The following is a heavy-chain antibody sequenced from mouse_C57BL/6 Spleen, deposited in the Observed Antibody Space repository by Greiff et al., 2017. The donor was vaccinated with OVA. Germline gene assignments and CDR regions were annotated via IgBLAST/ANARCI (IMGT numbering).Heavy chain of an antibody. CDR3: ARSPTVVATPFAY. J-gene: IGHJ3*01. D-gene: IGHD1-1*01. CDR2: INPNNGGT. CDR1: GYTFTDYN. Sequence: EVQRVESGPELVKPGASVKIPCKASGYTFTDYNMDWVKQSHGKSLEWIGDINPNNGGTIYNQKFKGKATLTVDKSSSTAYMELRSLTSEDTAVYYCARSPTVVATPFAYWGQGTLVTVSA. V-gene: IGHV1-18*01.